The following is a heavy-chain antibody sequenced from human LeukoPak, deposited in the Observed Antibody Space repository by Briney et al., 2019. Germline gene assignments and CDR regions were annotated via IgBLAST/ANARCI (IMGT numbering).Heavy chain of an antibody. CDR2: INSDGSST. CDR3: ARDLVTMRTYYYYYYMDV. J-gene: IGHJ6*03. V-gene: IGHV3-74*01. Sequence: PGGSLRLSCAASGFTFSSYWMHWVRQAPGKGLVWVSRINSDGSSTSYADSVKGRFTISRDNAKNTLYLQMNSLRAEDTAVYYCARDLVTMRTYYYYYYMDVWGKGTTVTISS. D-gene: IGHD3-9*01. CDR1: GFTFSSYW.